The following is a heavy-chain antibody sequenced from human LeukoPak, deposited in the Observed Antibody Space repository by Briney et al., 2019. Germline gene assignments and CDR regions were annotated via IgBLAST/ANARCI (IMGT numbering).Heavy chain of an antibody. J-gene: IGHJ3*02. V-gene: IGHV4-59*01. CDR2: IYYSGST. CDR1: GGSISTYY. D-gene: IGHD3-10*01. Sequence: SETLSLTCTVSGGSISTYYWSWIRQPPGKGLEWIGNIYYSGSTNYNPSLKSRVTISVDTSKNQFSLKLSSVTAADTAVYYCARNLWFGESSDAFYIWGQGTMVTVSS. CDR3: ARNLWFGESSDAFYI.